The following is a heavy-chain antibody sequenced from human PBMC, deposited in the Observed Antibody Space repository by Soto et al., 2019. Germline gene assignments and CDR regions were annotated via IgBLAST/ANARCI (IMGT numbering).Heavy chain of an antibody. Sequence: QVQLVQSGAEVKKPGASVKVSCKASGYTFSSYGISWVRQAPGQGLEWMGWISAYNGNTKYAQKLQGRVTMTTDTSTSTAYRGLRSLRSDDTAVYCCARVAPPVDYWGQGTLVTVSS. CDR1: GYTFSSYG. CDR2: ISAYNGNT. J-gene: IGHJ4*02. D-gene: IGHD2-21*01. CDR3: ARVAPPVDY. V-gene: IGHV1-18*01.